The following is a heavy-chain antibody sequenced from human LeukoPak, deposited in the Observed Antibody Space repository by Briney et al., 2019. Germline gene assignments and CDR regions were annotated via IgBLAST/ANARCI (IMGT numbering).Heavy chain of an antibody. CDR3: ATSGRTDYYYYYMDV. CDR1: GASISSGSYY. J-gene: IGHJ6*03. CDR2: MHSSGRT. V-gene: IGHV4-61*02. D-gene: IGHD2-15*01. Sequence: SETLSLTCTVSGASISSGSYYWTWIRQPAGKGLEWIGRMHSSGRTSYSPSLKSRVTISVDTSKNQFSLKLSSVTAADTAVYYCATSGRTDYYYYYMDVWGKGTTVTVSS.